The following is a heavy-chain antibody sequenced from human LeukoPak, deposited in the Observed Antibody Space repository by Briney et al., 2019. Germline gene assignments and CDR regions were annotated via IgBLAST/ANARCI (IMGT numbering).Heavy chain of an antibody. CDR3: AKVGIHCSGGSCYPPVNYFDY. Sequence: GGSLRLSCAVSGFPFSTFWMSWVRQAPGKGLEWVSAISGSGGSTYYADSVKGRFTISRDNSKNTLYLQMNSLRAEDTAVYYCAKVGIHCSGGSCYPPVNYFDYWGQGTLVTVSS. V-gene: IGHV3-23*01. CDR2: ISGSGGST. CDR1: GFPFSTFW. J-gene: IGHJ4*02. D-gene: IGHD2-15*01.